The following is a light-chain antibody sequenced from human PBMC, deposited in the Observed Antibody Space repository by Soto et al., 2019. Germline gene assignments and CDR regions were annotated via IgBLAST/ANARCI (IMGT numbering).Light chain of an antibody. CDR3: QQYQTYPWT. Sequence: DIQMTQSPSTLSASVGDRVTITCRASQSVGDSLVWHQQKPGKAPKLPIYRASSLESGVPSTFSGSGSGTEFTLTISSLQPDDFATYYCQQYQTYPWTFGQGTKVEV. CDR1: QSVGDS. V-gene: IGKV1-5*03. J-gene: IGKJ1*01. CDR2: RAS.